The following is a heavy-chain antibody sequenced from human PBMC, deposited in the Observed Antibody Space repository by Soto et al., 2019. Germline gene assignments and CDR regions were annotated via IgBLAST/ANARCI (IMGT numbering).Heavy chain of an antibody. V-gene: IGHV3-30-3*01. CDR3: AGDLAAAGIFDY. D-gene: IGHD6-13*01. CDR1: GFTFSSYA. CDR2: ISYDGSNK. Sequence: GGSLRLSCAASGFTFSSYAMHWFRQAPGKGLEWVAVISYDGSNKYYADSVKGRFTISRDNSKNTLYLQMNSLRAEDTAVYYCAGDLAAAGIFDYWGQGTLVTVSS. J-gene: IGHJ4*02.